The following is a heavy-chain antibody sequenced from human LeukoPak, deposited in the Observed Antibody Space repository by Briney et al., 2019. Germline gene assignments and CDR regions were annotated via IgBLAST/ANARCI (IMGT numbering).Heavy chain of an antibody. D-gene: IGHD2-15*01. Sequence: GRSLRLSCAASGFTFDDYAMHWVRQAPGKGLEWVSGISWNSGSIGYADSVKGRFTISRDNAKNPLYLQMNSLRAEDTALYYCAKVSGSTPIVYFDYWGQGTLVTVSS. J-gene: IGHJ4*02. CDR1: GFTFDDYA. CDR2: ISWNSGSI. CDR3: AKVSGSTPIVYFDY. V-gene: IGHV3-9*01.